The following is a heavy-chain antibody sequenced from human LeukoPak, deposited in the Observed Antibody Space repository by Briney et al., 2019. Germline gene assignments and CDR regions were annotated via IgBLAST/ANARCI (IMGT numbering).Heavy chain of an antibody. CDR1: GFTFSSYG. V-gene: IGHV3-7*01. J-gene: IGHJ4*02. CDR3: AREHGSSWYRKYYFDY. CDR2: IKQDGSEK. Sequence: PGGSLRLSCAASGFTFSSYGMHWVRQAPGKGLEWVANIKQDGSEKYYVDSVKGRFTISRDNAKNSLYLQMNSLRAEDTAVYYCAREHGSSWYRKYYFDYWGQGTLVTVSS. D-gene: IGHD6-13*01.